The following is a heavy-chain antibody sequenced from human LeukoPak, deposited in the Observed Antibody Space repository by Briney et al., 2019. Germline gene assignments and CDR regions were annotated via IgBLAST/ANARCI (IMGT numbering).Heavy chain of an antibody. CDR2: INHGGST. V-gene: IGHV4-38-2*01. D-gene: IGHD3-16*01. Sequence: SETLSLTCGVSGYSIRNGYSWDWIRQPPGKGLEWIGSINHGGSTTYNPSLTSRVTVSLVTSKNAFSLRLRSVTAADTAVYYCARFDYVWETHGMDAFDIWVLATMVTVSS. J-gene: IGHJ3*02. CDR3: ARFDYVWETHGMDAFDI. CDR1: GYSIRNGYS.